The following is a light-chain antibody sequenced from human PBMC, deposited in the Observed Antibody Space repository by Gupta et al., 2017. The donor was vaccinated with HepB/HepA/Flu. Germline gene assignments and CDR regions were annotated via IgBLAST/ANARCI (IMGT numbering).Light chain of an antibody. J-gene: IGLJ2*01. Sequence: QSVLTQPPSVSAAPGQRVTISCTGSSSNIGAGYAVHWYQQPPGTAPKLLIYGNSNRPSGVPDRFSAYKAGTSASPITTGLQAEDEAYYYWQSYDSSLNGGVFGGGTKLTVL. CDR1: SSNIGAGYA. CDR3: QSYDSSLNGGV. V-gene: IGLV1-40*01. CDR2: GNS.